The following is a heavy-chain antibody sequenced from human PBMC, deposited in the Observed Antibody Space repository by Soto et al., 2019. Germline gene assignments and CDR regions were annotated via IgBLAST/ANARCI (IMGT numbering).Heavy chain of an antibody. D-gene: IGHD2-2*01. CDR3: ARVALYCSSTSCYADDYYYYGMDV. J-gene: IGHJ6*02. CDR2: IYYSGST. Sequence: SETLSLTCTVSGGSISSGGYYWSWIRQHPGKGLEWIGYIYYSGSTYYNPSLKSRVTISVDTSKNQFSLKLSSVTAADTAVYYCARVALYCSSTSCYADDYYYYGMDVWGQGTTVTVSS. V-gene: IGHV4-31*03. CDR1: GGSISSGGYY.